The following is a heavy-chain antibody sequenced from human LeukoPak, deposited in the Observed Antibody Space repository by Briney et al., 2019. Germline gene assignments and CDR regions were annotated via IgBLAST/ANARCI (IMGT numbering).Heavy chain of an antibody. V-gene: IGHV5-51*01. CDR3: ASDYSSDWYGGVDY. Sequence: PGESLKISCKGSGYSLTTYWIGWVRQMPGKGLEWMGIIYPDDSDTSYSPSFQGQVTISADKSISTAYLQWSSLKASDTAMYYCASDYSSDWYGGVDYWGQETLVTVSS. CDR1: GYSLTTYW. J-gene: IGHJ4*02. D-gene: IGHD6-19*01. CDR2: IYPDDSDT.